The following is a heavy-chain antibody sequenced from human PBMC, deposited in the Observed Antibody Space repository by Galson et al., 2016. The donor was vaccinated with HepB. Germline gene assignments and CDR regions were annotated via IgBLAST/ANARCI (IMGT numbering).Heavy chain of an antibody. V-gene: IGHV3-53*01. J-gene: IGHJ2*01. CDR1: GFAVMTNY. Sequence: SLRLSCAASGFAVMTNYMTWVRQASGKGLEWVSVIYSSGNTYYGESVKGRFTISRDEAENAVYLQMNSLKVEDTAVCYCASGFPCMYFDLWCRGTLVTVSS. D-gene: IGHD3-10*01. CDR3: ASGFPCMYFDL. CDR2: IYSSGNT.